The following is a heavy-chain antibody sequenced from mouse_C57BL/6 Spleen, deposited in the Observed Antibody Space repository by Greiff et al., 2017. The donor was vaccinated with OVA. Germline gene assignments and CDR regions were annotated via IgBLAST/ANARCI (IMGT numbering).Heavy chain of an antibody. CDR1: GYTFTSYW. J-gene: IGHJ2*01. CDR2: INPSNGGT. Sequence: LQESGTELVKPGASVKLSCKASGYTFTSYWMHWVKQRPGQGLEWIGNINPSNGGTNYNEKFKSKATLTVDKSSSTAYMQLSSLTSEDSAVYYGARSYYGSSHYFDYWGQGTTLTVSS. V-gene: IGHV1-53*01. D-gene: IGHD1-1*01. CDR3: ARSYYGSSHYFDY.